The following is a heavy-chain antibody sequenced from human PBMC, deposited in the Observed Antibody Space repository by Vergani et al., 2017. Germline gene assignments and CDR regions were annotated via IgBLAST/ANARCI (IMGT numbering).Heavy chain of an antibody. J-gene: IGHJ5*02. V-gene: IGHV1-2*02. CDR1: GYTFIGFV. D-gene: IGHD3-3*01. Sequence: QVHLMQSGAEVKKPGASVTVSCKASGYTFIGFVINWVRQAPGHGLEWMGWINPNTGEATYSQASQGRVMMTLDTSTSTVYMELRSLKFADTAIYYCARDPRFLAPDNYFDAWGQGTLVTVSS. CDR3: ARDPRFLAPDNYFDA. CDR2: INPNTGEA.